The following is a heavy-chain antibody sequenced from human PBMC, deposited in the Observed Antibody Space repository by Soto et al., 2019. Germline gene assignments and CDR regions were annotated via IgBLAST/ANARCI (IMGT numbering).Heavy chain of an antibody. V-gene: IGHV3-23*01. Sequence: EVQLLESGGGLVQPGGSLRLSCAASGFTFNTFEMSWVRQAPGRGLEWVSFISTDSSRAYYADAVKGRFTISRDHSTHTLYWHMNSLTAEDTAVDACVKGWWLDFWGQGTLVTVSS. CDR1: GFTFNTFE. J-gene: IGHJ5*01. CDR3: VKGWWLDF. D-gene: IGHD2-15*01. CDR2: ISTDSSRA.